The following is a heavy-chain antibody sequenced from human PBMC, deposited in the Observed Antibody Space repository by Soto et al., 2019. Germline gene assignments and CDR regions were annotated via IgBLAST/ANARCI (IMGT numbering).Heavy chain of an antibody. D-gene: IGHD6-13*01. CDR3: AKERWAAAGTPTIDY. Sequence: EVQLLESGGGLVQPGGSLRLSCAASGFTFSSYAMSWVCQAPGKGLEWVSAISGGTSSTYYADPVKGRFTSSRDNSKNTLYLQMNSLRAEDTAVYYCAKERWAAAGTPTIDYWGQGTLVTVSS. CDR2: ISGGTSST. CDR1: GFTFSSYA. J-gene: IGHJ4*02. V-gene: IGHV3-23*01.